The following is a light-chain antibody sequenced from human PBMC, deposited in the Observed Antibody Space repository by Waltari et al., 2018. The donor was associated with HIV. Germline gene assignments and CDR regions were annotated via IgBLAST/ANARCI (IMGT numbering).Light chain of an antibody. CDR1: ASPKPY. J-gene: IGLJ1*01. CDR3: LSADSSGTYV. Sequence: SSELTQPPSVSVSPGQTARITCSGDASPKPYTHWFQQKPGQAPLVVIHKNTERPSGSPERFSASRSGTTVTLTISGVQTDDEADYYWLSADSSGTYVFGPGTTVTVL. CDR2: KNT. V-gene: IGLV3-25*03.